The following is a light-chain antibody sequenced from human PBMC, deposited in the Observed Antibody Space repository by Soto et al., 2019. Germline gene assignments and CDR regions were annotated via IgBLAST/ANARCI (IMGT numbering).Light chain of an antibody. J-gene: IGKJ4*01. CDR1: QGVSRW. CDR2: AAS. CDR3: QQYHTYPIT. Sequence: DIQMTQSPSSLSASVGDKVTITCRASQGVSRWLAWFQQKPGEAPKSLIYAASSLQSGVPSRFSASGSGPDFTLTISSLQPEDFATYYCQQYHTYPITFGGGTKVDIK. V-gene: IGKV1D-16*01.